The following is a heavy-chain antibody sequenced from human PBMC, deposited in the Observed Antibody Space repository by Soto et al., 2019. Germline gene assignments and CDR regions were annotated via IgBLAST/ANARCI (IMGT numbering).Heavy chain of an antibody. CDR1: GFTFSSYW. V-gene: IGHV3-7*01. D-gene: IGHD6-19*01. J-gene: IGHJ6*02. CDR2: IKQDGSEK. CDR3: ASLSGCENYYYYGMDV. Sequence: EVQLVESGGGLVQPGGSLRLSCAASGFTFSSYWMSWVRQAPGKGLELVANIKQDGSEKYYVDSVKGRFTISRDNAKNSLYLQMNSLRAEDTAVYYCASLSGCENYYYYGMDVWRQGTTVTVSS.